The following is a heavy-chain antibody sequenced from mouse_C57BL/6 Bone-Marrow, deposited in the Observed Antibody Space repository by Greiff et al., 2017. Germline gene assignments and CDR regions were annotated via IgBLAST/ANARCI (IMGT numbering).Heavy chain of an antibody. CDR3: TRGEDGYYGNY. J-gene: IGHJ4*01. CDR2: ISSGGDYI. D-gene: IGHD2-3*01. V-gene: IGHV5-9-1*02. Sequence: EVQLVESGAGLVKPGGSLKLSCAASGFTFSSYAMSWVRQTPEKRLEWVAYISSGGDYIYYADTVKGRFTISRDNARNTLYLQMSSLKSEDTAMDYCTRGEDGYYGNYWGQGTSVTVAS. CDR1: GFTFSSYA.